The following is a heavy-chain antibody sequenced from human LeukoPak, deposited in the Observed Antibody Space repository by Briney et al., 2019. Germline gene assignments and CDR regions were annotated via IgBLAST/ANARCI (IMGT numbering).Heavy chain of an antibody. CDR1: GGSISSSSYY. CDR2: IYYSGST. D-gene: IGHD6-13*01. Sequence: SETLSLTCTVSGGSISSSSYYWGWIRQPPGKGLEWIGSIYYSGSTYYNPSLKSRVTISVDTSKNQFSLKLSSVTAADTAVYYCARDTHSSSWYTDDAFDIWGQGTMLTVSS. J-gene: IGHJ3*02. CDR3: ARDTHSSSWYTDDAFDI. V-gene: IGHV4-39*07.